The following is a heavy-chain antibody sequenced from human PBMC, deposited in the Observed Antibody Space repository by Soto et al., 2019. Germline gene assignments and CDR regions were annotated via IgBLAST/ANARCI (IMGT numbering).Heavy chain of an antibody. J-gene: IGHJ6*03. CDR2: INYSGST. CDR3: ARGRHDYGAPGVGFYMDV. Sequence: PSETLSLTCTVSGGSISGGDYYWSWIRQPPGKGLEWIGDINYSGSTNYNPSLKSRVTISVDTSKNQFSLKLSSVTAADTAVYYCARGRHDYGAPGVGFYMDVWGKGTTVTVSS. CDR1: GGSISGGDYY. D-gene: IGHD4-17*01. V-gene: IGHV4-30-4*01.